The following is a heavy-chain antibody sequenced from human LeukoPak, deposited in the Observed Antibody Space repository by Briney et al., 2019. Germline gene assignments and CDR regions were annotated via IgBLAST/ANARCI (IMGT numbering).Heavy chain of an antibody. CDR2: ISSTSNYI. Sequence: GGSLRLCCTASGFCFSSHSMSWVRQAPGKGLGWGSSISSTSNYIYYADSVKGRFTISRDNAKNSLSLQMNSLRAKDTAVYYCARVRYTYGRVEGDFDYWGQGTLVAVSS. D-gene: IGHD5-18*01. V-gene: IGHV3-21*01. J-gene: IGHJ4*02. CDR3: ARVRYTYGRVEGDFDY. CDR1: GFCFSSHS.